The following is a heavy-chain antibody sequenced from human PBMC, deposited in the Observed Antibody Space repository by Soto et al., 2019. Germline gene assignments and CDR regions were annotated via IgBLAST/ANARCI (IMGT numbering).Heavy chain of an antibody. J-gene: IGHJ6*02. Sequence: PSETLSLTCAVYGGSFSGYYWSWIRQPPGKGLEWIGEINHSGSTNYNPSLKSRVTISVDTSKNQFSLKLSSVTAADTAVYYCARGRRYGAYVRAGMDVWGQGTTVTVSS. CDR1: GGSFSGYY. D-gene: IGHD5-12*01. CDR2: INHSGST. V-gene: IGHV4-34*01. CDR3: ARGRRYGAYVRAGMDV.